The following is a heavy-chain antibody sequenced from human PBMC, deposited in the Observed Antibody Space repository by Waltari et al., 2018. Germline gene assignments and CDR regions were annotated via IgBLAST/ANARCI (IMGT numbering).Heavy chain of an antibody. V-gene: IGHV4-39*02. CDR1: GGSLSSDNYY. CDR2: LYYSGST. D-gene: IGHD3-22*01. Sequence: QLQLQESGPGLVKPSETLSLTCTVSGGSLSSDNYYWGWIRQPPGRGLEWIGTLYYSGSTFYNPSVSSRGTRSVETVKNQFSLKMTAVTAADTAVYYCAREADYYDSSAYLGWGQGTLVTVAS. CDR3: AREADYYDSSAYLG. J-gene: IGHJ4*02.